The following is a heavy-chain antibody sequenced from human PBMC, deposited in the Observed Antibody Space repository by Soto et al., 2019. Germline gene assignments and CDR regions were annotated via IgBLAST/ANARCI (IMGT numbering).Heavy chain of an antibody. D-gene: IGHD6-6*01. Sequence: SETLSLTCTVSGGSISSYYWSWIRQPPGKGLEWIGYIYYSGSTNYNPSLKSRVTISVDTSKNQFSLKLSSVTAADTAVYYCAGTSYSSSPLLDYWGQGTLVTVSS. CDR3: AGTSYSSSPLLDY. J-gene: IGHJ4*02. CDR1: GGSISSYY. CDR2: IYYSGST. V-gene: IGHV4-59*01.